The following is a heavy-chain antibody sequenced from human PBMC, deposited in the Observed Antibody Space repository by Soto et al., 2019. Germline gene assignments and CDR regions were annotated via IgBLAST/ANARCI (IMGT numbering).Heavy chain of an antibody. D-gene: IGHD6-6*01. V-gene: IGHV3-30-3*01. J-gene: IGHJ6*02. Sequence: QVQLVESGGGVVQPGRSLRLSCAASGFTFSSYAMHWVRQAPGKGREWVAVISYDGSNKYYADSVKGRFTISRDNSKNTLYLQMNSLRAADTDVYYCARFEYSSSPRQRYYYYYYGMDVWGQGTTVTVSS. CDR3: ARFEYSSSPRQRYYYYYYGMDV. CDR2: ISYDGSNK. CDR1: GFTFSSYA.